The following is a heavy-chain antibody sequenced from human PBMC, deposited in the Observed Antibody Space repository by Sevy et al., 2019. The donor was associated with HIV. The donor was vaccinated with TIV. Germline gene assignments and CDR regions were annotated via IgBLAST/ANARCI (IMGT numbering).Heavy chain of an antibody. CDR2: INPNSGGT. CDR3: ATLKPSSRPYYFDY. Sequence: SSVKVSFKSSVYTFTGYYMHWVRQAPGQGLEWMGWINPNSGGTNYAQKFQGWVTMTRDTSLSTAYMELSRLRSDDTAVYYCATLKPSSRPYYFDYWGQGTLVTVSS. J-gene: IGHJ4*02. CDR1: VYTFTGYY. V-gene: IGHV1-2*04. D-gene: IGHD6-13*01.